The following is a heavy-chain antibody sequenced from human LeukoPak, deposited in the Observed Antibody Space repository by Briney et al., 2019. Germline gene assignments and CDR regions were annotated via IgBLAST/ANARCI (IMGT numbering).Heavy chain of an antibody. CDR3: AVPPYYDSSGYPSYGMDV. V-gene: IGHV1-2*02. J-gene: IGHJ6*02. D-gene: IGHD3-22*01. Sequence: ASVKVSCKASGYTFTGYYMHWVRQAPGQGLEWMGWINPNSGGTNYAQKFQGRVTMTRDTPISTAYMELSRLRSDDTAVYYCAVPPYYDSSGYPSYGMDVWGQGTTVTVSS. CDR2: INPNSGGT. CDR1: GYTFTGYY.